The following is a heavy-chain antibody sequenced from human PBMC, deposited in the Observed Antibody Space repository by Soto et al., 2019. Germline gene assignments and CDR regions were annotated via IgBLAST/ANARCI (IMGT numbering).Heavy chain of an antibody. CDR2: ISVDNGNT. D-gene: IGHD1-1*01. CDR1: GYTFTNNG. CDR3: ARDGARVHGECDY. J-gene: IGHJ4*02. Sequence: QVQLVQSGAEVKKPGASVKVSCKASGYTFTNNGISWVRQAPGQGREWMGWISVDNGNTNYAQKLQGRVNMTTDTSTTTAYMELRSLTSDATAVYYGARDGARVHGECDYWGQGPLVTVSS. V-gene: IGHV1-18*01.